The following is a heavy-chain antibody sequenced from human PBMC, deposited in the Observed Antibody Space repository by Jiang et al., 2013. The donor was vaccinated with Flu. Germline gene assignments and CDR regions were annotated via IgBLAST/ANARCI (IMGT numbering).Heavy chain of an antibody. J-gene: IGHJ4*02. CDR2: IYYSGST. D-gene: IGHD6-19*01. CDR3: ASDNWIAVAGGGVFDY. CDR1: GGSISSSSYY. V-gene: IGHV4-39*07. Sequence: VKPSETLSLTCTVSGGSISSSSYYWGWIRQPPGKGLEWIGSIYYSGSTYYNPSLKSRVTISVDTSKNQFSLKLSSVTAADTAVYYCASDNWIAVAGGGVFDYWGQGTLVTVSS.